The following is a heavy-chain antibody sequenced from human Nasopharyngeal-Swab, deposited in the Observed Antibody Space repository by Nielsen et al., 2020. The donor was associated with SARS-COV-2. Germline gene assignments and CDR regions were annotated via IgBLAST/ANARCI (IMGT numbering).Heavy chain of an antibody. J-gene: IGHJ3*01. CDR3: ARQRTTLTLGRAFDL. V-gene: IGHV5-51*01. CDR1: GHSFSNYW. CDR2: IYPGNSDT. Sequence: KVSCKGFGHSFSNYWFAWVRQMPGKGLELMGIIYPGNSDTRYSPSFQGQVTISADKSISTAYLQWSSLRASDAAIYYCARQRTTLTLGRAFDLWGQGTMVTVSS. D-gene: IGHD4-17*01.